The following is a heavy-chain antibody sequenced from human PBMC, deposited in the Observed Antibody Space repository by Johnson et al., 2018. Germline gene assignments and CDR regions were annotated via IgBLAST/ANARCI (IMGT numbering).Heavy chain of an antibody. V-gene: IGHV4-34*01. D-gene: IGHD3-22*01. CDR3: AKEKADSSGYYYYYYGMDV. J-gene: IGHJ6*02. CDR1: GGSFSGYY. CDR2: INHSGST. Sequence: QVQLQQWGAGLLKPSETLSLTCAVYGGSFSGYYWSWIRQPPGKGLEWIGEINHSGSTNYNPSLKSRVTISVDTSKNPFSLTLSSVTAADTAVYYCAKEKADSSGYYYYYYGMDVWGQGTTVTVSS.